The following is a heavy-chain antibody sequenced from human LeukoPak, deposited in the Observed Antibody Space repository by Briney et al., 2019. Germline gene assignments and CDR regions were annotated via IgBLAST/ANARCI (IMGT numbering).Heavy chain of an antibody. Sequence: SETLSLTCTVSGGSISSYYWSWIRQPPGKGLEWIGYIYNSGSTNFNPSLKSRVTISVHTSNNQFSLKLSSFTAADTALYYFLRSGYYHSGFFNLLFDPLGQGTLVTVSS. CDR3: LRSGYYHSGFFNLLFDP. CDR2: IYNSGST. V-gene: IGHV4-59*01. CDR1: GGSISSYY. J-gene: IGHJ5*02. D-gene: IGHD3-22*01.